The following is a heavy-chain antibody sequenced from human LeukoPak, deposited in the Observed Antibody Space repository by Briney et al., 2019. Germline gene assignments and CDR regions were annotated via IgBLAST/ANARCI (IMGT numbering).Heavy chain of an antibody. D-gene: IGHD6-6*01. Sequence: PSEALSLTCTVSGGSISSSSYYWGWFRQPPGKGLEWIGSIYYSSTTYYNPSLKSRVTISVDTSKNQFSLKLTSVTAADTAVYYCARQYSSSSEDYFDYWGQGTLVTASS. CDR1: GGSISSSSYY. CDR2: IYYSSTT. CDR3: ARQYSSSSEDYFDY. J-gene: IGHJ4*02. V-gene: IGHV4-39*01.